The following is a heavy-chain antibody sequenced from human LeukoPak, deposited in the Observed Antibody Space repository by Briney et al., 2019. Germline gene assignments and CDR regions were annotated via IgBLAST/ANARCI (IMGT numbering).Heavy chain of an antibody. V-gene: IGHV3-30*02. J-gene: IGHJ4*02. D-gene: IGHD3-10*01. Sequence: PGGSLRLSCAASGFTFSSYGMHWVRQAPGKGLEWVAFIRYDGSNKYYADSVKGRFTISRDNSKNTLYLQMNSLRAEDTAVYYCAKDRVFTMVRGVPGYWGQGTLVTVSS. CDR3: AKDRVFTMVRGVPGY. CDR1: GFTFSSYG. CDR2: IRYDGSNK.